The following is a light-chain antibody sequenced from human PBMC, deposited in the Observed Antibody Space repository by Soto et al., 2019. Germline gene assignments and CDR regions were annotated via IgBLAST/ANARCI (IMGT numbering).Light chain of an antibody. V-gene: IGKV3-15*01. J-gene: IGKJ4*01. CDR3: QRYNSWRPVT. CDR1: QSVSSN. CDR2: GAS. Sequence: EIVMTQSPATLSVSPGERATLSCRASQSVSSNLAWYQQKPGQAPRLLIYGASTRATGIPARFSGSGSGTEFKPTISSLQSEDLAVCYCQRYNSWRPVTMGGGTKVEMK.